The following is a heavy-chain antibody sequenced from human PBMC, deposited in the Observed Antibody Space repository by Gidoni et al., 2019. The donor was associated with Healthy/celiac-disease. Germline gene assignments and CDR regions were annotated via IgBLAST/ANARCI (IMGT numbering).Heavy chain of an antibody. CDR2: IYWNDDK. Sequence: QITLKESGPTLVKPTQTLTLTCTFSGFSLSTSGVGVGWIRQPPGKALEWLALIYWNDDKRYSPSLKSRLTITKDTSKNQAVLTMTNMDPVDTATYYCAHIEQQLVNFDYWGQGTLVTVSS. CDR3: AHIEQQLVNFDY. V-gene: IGHV2-5*01. J-gene: IGHJ4*02. D-gene: IGHD6-13*01. CDR1: GFSLSTSGVG.